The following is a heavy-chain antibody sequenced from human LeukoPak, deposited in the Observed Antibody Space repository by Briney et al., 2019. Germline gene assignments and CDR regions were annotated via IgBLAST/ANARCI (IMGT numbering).Heavy chain of an antibody. CDR1: GGTFSSYA. CDR2: IIPIFGTA. CDR3: ARESVGAYCGGDCYPSFDY. Sequence: SVKVSCKASGGTFSSYAISRVRQAPGQGLEWMGGIIPIFGTANYAQKFQGRVTITADESTSTAYMELSSLGSEDTAVYYCARESVGAYCGGDCYPSFDYWGQGTLVTVSS. J-gene: IGHJ4*02. D-gene: IGHD2-21*02. V-gene: IGHV1-69*13.